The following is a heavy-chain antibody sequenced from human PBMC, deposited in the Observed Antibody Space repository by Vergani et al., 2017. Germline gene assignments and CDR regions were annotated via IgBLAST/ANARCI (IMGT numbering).Heavy chain of an antibody. CDR2: TWYDGNNK. Sequence: QVQLVESGGGVVQPGRSLRLSCAASGFTFNQYGMHWVRQAPGKGLEWVAVTWYDGNNKQYADSVKGRFTISRDNSKSTMYLQMNSLRDEDTGVYYRARDFGLIYNRFDPWGQGTLVTVSS. CDR1: GFTFNQYG. J-gene: IGHJ5*02. D-gene: IGHD1-14*01. V-gene: IGHV3-33*01. CDR3: ARDFGLIYNRFDP.